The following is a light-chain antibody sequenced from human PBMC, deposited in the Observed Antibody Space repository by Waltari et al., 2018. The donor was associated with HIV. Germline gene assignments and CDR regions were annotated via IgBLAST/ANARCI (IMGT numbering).Light chain of an antibody. CDR2: DDK. V-gene: IGLV1-44*01. CDR3: AAWDDNFNVV. J-gene: IGLJ3*02. CDR1: NSNIGTNT. Sequence: QSVLTQPPSASGTPGQGVIISCSGSNSNIGTNTVNWYQQLPGTAPKLLMFDDKHRPSGVPDRFSGSRSDTSASLAISGLQSEDEAHYYCAAWDDNFNVVFGGGTKLTVL.